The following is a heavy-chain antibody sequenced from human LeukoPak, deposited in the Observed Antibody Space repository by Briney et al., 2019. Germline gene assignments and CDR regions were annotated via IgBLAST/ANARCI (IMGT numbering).Heavy chain of an antibody. D-gene: IGHD1-26*01. CDR2: INTHSGAT. Sequence: ASVRVSCKASGNTFAGYYVHWVRQAPGQGLEWMGWINTHSGATNYAQHFQGRVTMTTDTSVTTAYMDLDGLKSDDAAVYFCARGPIGGLRKGFDIWGQGTLVTVSS. V-gene: IGHV1-2*02. CDR3: ARGPIGGLRKGFDI. J-gene: IGHJ4*02. CDR1: GNTFAGYY.